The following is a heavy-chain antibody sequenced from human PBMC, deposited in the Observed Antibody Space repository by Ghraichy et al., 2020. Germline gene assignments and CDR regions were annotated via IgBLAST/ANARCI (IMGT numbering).Heavy chain of an antibody. CDR1: GGSISSYY. J-gene: IGHJ6*02. D-gene: IGHD3-10*01. CDR2: IYTSGST. CDR3: ARSLRMVRGSLYYYYGMDV. Sequence: SETLSLTCTVSGGSISSYYWSWIRQPAGKGLEWIGRIYTSGSTNYNPSLESRVTMSVDTSKNQFSLKLSSVTAADTAVYYCARSLRMVRGSLYYYYGMDVWGQGTTVTVSS. V-gene: IGHV4-4*07.